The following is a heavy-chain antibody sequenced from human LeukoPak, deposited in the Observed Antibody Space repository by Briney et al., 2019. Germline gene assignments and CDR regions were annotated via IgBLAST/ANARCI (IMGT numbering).Heavy chain of an antibody. J-gene: IGHJ4*02. Sequence: GGSLRLSCAASGFTFSSYAMSWVRQAPGKGLEWVSAINSGGGSTYYADSVKGRFTISRDNSKNTLYLQMNSLRAEDTAVYYCAKMGPVVAASMSLYYFDYWGQGTLVTVSS. V-gene: IGHV3-23*01. CDR1: GFTFSSYA. CDR2: INSGGGST. D-gene: IGHD2-15*01. CDR3: AKMGPVVAASMSLYYFDY.